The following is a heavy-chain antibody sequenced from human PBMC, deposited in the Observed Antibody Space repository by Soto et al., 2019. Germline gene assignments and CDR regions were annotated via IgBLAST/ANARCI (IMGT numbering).Heavy chain of an antibody. CDR1: GFTFSSHV. CDR2: ISGSGIST. V-gene: IGHV3-23*01. D-gene: IGHD6-19*01. J-gene: IGHJ4*02. Sequence: EVQLLESEGGLVQPGGSLRVSCEASGFTFSSHVMSWVRQAPGKGLEWVSGISGSGISTYYADSVKGRFTISRDNSKNTLYLEMNSLRDGDTAVYFCASRIAVAHPFAYWGQGTLVTVSS. CDR3: ASRIAVAHPFAY.